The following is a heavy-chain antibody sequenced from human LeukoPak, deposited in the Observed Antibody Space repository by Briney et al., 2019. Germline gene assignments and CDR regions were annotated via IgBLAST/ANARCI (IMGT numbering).Heavy chain of an antibody. J-gene: IGHJ6*03. CDR3: ARELGGPYYYYMDV. CDR1: GGTFSSYA. CDR2: IIPIFGTA. Sequence: GASVKVSCKASGGTFSSYAISWVRQAPGQGLEWMGGIIPIFGTANYAQKFQGRVTITADESTSTAYMELSSLRSEDTAVYYCARELGGPYYYYMDVWGKGTTVTVSS. V-gene: IGHV1-69*13.